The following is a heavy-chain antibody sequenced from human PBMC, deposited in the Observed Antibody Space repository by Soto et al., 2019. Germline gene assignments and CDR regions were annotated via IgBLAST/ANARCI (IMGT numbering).Heavy chain of an antibody. CDR2: MNPNSGNT. CDR1: GYTFTSYD. Sequence: GASVKVSCKASGYTFTSYDINWVRQATGQGLEWMGWMNPNSGNTGYAQKFQGRVTMTRNTSISTAYMELSSLRSEDTAVYYCARGSGYCSGGSCYPRCPCYYMDVWGKGTTVTVSS. J-gene: IGHJ6*03. CDR3: ARGSGYCSGGSCYPRCPCYYMDV. D-gene: IGHD2-15*01. V-gene: IGHV1-8*01.